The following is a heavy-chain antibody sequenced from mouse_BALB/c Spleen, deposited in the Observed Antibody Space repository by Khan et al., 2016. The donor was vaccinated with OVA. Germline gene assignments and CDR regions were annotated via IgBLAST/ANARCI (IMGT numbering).Heavy chain of an antibody. CDR1: GYTFTSHT. V-gene: IGHV1-4*01. CDR2: INPRSGYT. Sequence: VQLQQSGAEQARPGASVKMSCKASGYTFTSHTMHWVKQRPGQGLEWIGYINPRSGYTQYNQKFNDKAALTADISSSTAYMQLSSLTSEDSAVYYCARRTTEYALDYWGQGTSVTVSS. CDR3: ARRTTEYALDY. J-gene: IGHJ4*01. D-gene: IGHD2-14*01.